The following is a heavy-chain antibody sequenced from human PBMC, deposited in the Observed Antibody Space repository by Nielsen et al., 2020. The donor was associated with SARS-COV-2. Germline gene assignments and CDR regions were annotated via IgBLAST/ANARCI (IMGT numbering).Heavy chain of an antibody. CDR3: ARGSTLGSLGYIALDV. Sequence: ASVKVSCKASGYRFIDFYMYWVRQAPGQGLEWMGLINPSSGWTSHAQKFQGRLTMTADTSTSIVYMELSSLTSEDTAVFFCARGSTLGSLGYIALDVWGHGTTVTVSS. CDR1: GYRFIDFY. V-gene: IGHV1-46*01. D-gene: IGHD5-24*01. CDR2: INPSSGWT. J-gene: IGHJ6*02.